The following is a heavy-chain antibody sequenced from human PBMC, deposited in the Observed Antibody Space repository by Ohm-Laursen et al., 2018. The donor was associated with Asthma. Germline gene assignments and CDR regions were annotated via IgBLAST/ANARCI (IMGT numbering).Heavy chain of an antibody. CDR2: IYYSGST. V-gene: IGHV4-59*01. CDR1: GGSISSYY. CDR3: ARVITMVRGVYYYGMDV. D-gene: IGHD3-10*01. Sequence: GTLSLTCTVSGGSISSYYWSWIRQPPGKGLEWIGHIYYSGSTTYNPSLKSRVTISVDTSKNQFSLKLSSVTAAGTAVYYCARVITMVRGVYYYGMDVWGQGTTVTVSS. J-gene: IGHJ6*02.